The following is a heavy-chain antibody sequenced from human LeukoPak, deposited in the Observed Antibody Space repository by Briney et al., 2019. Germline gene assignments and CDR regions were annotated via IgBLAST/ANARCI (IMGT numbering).Heavy chain of an antibody. J-gene: IGHJ5*02. D-gene: IGHD2-21*01. Sequence: GTSLRLSCAPSGFTFSSYGMHWVRQVPGKGLEWVAVISNDGSNIQYGDSAKGRFTISRDNSKNTVFLHMNSLRSEDTAVYYCAKDPYRVIVATGNYLDPWGQGTLVTVSS. V-gene: IGHV3-30*18. CDR2: ISNDGSNI. CDR3: AKDPYRVIVATGNYLDP. CDR1: GFTFSSYG.